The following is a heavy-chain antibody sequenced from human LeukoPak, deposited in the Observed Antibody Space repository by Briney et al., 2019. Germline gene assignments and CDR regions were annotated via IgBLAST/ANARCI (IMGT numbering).Heavy chain of an antibody. CDR3: ARGGSFDWFDP. CDR1: GGSISSGGYS. D-gene: IGHD3-16*01. V-gene: IGHV4-30-2*01. Sequence: SETLSLTCAVSGGSISSGGYSWSWIRQPPGKGLEWIGYIYHSGSTYYNPSLKSRVTISVDRSKNQFSLKLSSVTAADTAVYYCARGGSFDWFDPWGQGTLVTVSP. J-gene: IGHJ5*02. CDR2: IYHSGST.